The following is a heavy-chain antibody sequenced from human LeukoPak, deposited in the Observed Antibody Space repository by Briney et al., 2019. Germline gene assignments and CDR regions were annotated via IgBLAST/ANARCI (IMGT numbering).Heavy chain of an antibody. J-gene: IGHJ4*02. CDR1: GFTFSSYA. CDR2: ISYDGDNK. V-gene: IGHV3-30-3*01. CDR3: ARGRNLVPLSGYFDH. D-gene: IGHD1-26*01. Sequence: GGSLRLSCAASGFTFSSYAMHWVRQAPGKGLEWVATISYDGDNKYYVDSVKGRFTISRDNSKNTLYLQMNSLRAEDTAVYYCARGRNLVPLSGYFDHWGQGTLVTVSS.